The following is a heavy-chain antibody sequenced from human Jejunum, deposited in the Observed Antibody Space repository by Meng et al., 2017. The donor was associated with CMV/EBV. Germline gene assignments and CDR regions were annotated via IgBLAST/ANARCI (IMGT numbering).Heavy chain of an antibody. CDR1: GFAFHPFV. CDR3: AKGLAAARFDA. V-gene: IGHV3-23*01. D-gene: IGHD6-13*01. Sequence: ASGFAFHPFVMSWVRQAPGKGLEWVSGISGGGGTTYFADSVKGRFTISKDNSKNTLYLQMNSLRVEDTAVYYCAKGLAAARFDAWGQGTLVTVSS. CDR2: ISGGGGTT. J-gene: IGHJ5*02.